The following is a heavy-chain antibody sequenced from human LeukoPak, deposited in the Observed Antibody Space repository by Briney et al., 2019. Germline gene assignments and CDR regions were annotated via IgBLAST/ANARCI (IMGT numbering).Heavy chain of an antibody. CDR2: IWYDGSNK. CDR1: GFTFSSYG. D-gene: IGHD5-12*01. Sequence: GGSLRLSCAASGFTFSSYGMHWVRQAPGKGLEWVAVIWYDGSNKYYADSVKGRFTISRDNSKNTLYLQMNSLRAEDTAVYYCAKASSYDYFTPFDYWGQGTLVTVSS. J-gene: IGHJ4*02. V-gene: IGHV3-33*06. CDR3: AKASSYDYFTPFDY.